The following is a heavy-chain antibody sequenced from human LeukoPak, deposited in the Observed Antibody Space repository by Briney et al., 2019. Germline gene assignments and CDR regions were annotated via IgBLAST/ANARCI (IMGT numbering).Heavy chain of an antibody. CDR2: MSSSGITI. J-gene: IGHJ5*02. V-gene: IGHV3-48*03. Sequence: PGGSLRLSCAASGFTFSRYEMNWVRQAPGKGLEWISYMSSSGITIYYADSVKGRFTVSRDNAKNSLYLQMNSLRAEDTAVYYCARGLHYYGSGSYYPWGQGTLVTVSS. CDR1: GFTFSRYE. CDR3: ARGLHYYGSGSYYP. D-gene: IGHD3-10*01.